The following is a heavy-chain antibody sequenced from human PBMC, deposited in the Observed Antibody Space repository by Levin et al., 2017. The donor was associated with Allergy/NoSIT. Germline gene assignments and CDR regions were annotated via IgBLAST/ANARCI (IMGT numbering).Heavy chain of an antibody. V-gene: IGHV3-23*01. CDR2: ISGGGDNT. CDR3: TKDNWNFVYFDY. D-gene: IGHD1-20*01. Sequence: GGSLRLSFAASGFTFSSYPMTWVRQAPGKGLEWVSGISGGGDNTYYADSVKGRFTISRDNSKNTLYLQMNSLRAEDTAVYYCTKDNWNFVYFDYWGQGTLVTVSS. J-gene: IGHJ4*02. CDR1: GFTFSSYP.